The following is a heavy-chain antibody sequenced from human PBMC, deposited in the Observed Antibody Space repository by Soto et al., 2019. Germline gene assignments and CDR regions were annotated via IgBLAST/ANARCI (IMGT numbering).Heavy chain of an antibody. CDR1: GFTFSSYA. CDR3: AKDPRGSYSGRNWFDP. D-gene: IGHD1-26*01. V-gene: IGHV3-23*01. Sequence: GGSLRLSCAASGFTFSSYAMSWVRQAPGKGLEWVSAISGSGGSTYYADSVKGRFTISRDNSKNTLYLQMNSLRAEDTAVYYCAKDPRGSYSGRNWFDPWGQGTLVTVSS. J-gene: IGHJ5*02. CDR2: ISGSGGST.